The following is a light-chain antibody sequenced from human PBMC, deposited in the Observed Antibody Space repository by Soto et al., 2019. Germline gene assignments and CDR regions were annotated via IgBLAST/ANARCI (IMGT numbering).Light chain of an antibody. CDR1: QSISSW. CDR3: QQYHSYPYT. J-gene: IGKJ2*01. V-gene: IGKV1-5*03. Sequence: DIQMTQSPSTLSASVGDRVTITCRASQSISSWLAWYKQKPGKAPKLLIYNASSLESGVPSRFSGSGSGTEFTLTISSLQPDDFATYYCQQYHSYPYTFGQGTTLEIK. CDR2: NAS.